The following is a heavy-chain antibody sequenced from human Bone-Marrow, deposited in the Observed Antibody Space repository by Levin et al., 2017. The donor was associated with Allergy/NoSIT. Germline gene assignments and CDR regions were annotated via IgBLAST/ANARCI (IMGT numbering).Heavy chain of an antibody. Sequence: ASVKVSCKASGYTFTTFAISWVRQAPGQGLEWMGWINPDNDNAEYAENFQGRVTMTADTSTNTVYMELRGLTPDDTAVYYCAREDLGYSASGTQDSWGQGTLVSVSS. CDR1: GYTFTTFA. CDR3: AREDLGYSASGTQDS. V-gene: IGHV1-18*01. J-gene: IGHJ5*01. D-gene: IGHD3-10*01. CDR2: INPDNDNA.